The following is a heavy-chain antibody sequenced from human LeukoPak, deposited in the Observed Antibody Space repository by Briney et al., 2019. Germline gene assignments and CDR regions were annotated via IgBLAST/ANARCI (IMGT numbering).Heavy chain of an antibody. Sequence: AGGSLRLSCAASGFTFSSYAMSWVRQAPGKGLEWVSAISGSGGSTYYADSVKGRFTISRDNSKNTLYLQMNSQRAEDTAVYYCAKARAARHHAFDIWGQGTMVTVSS. D-gene: IGHD6-6*01. CDR3: AKARAARHHAFDI. CDR1: GFTFSSYA. CDR2: ISGSGGST. J-gene: IGHJ3*02. V-gene: IGHV3-23*01.